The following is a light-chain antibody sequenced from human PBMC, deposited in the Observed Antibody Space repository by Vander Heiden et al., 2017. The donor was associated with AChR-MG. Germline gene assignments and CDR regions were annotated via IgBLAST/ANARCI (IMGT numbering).Light chain of an antibody. CDR3: MQALQTPWT. J-gene: IGKJ1*01. V-gene: IGKV2-28*01. CDR2: LGS. CDR1: QSLLHSNGYNY. Sequence: DIVMPHSPLSLPVPPGEPASISCRSSQSLLHSNGYNYLDWYLQKPGQSPQLLIYLGSNRASGVPDRFSGSGSGTDFTLKISRVEAEDVGVYYCMQALQTPWTFGQGTKLEIK.